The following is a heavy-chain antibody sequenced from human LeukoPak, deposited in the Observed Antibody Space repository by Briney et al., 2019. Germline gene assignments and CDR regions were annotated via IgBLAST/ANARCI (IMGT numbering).Heavy chain of an antibody. CDR2: IYYSGST. V-gene: IGHV4-61*05. D-gene: IGHD1-26*01. J-gene: IGHJ6*03. CDR1: GGSISSSSYY. CDR3: AREVSGSYLYYYYYYMDV. Sequence: PSETLSLTCTVSGGSISSSSYYWGWIRQPPGKGLEWIGYIYYSGSTNYNPSLKSRVTISVDTSKNQFSLKLSSVTAADTAVYYCAREVSGSYLYYYYYYMDVWGKGTTVTISS.